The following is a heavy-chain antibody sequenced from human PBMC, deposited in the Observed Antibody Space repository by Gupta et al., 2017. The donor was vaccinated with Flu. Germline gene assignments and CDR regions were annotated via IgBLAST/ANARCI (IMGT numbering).Heavy chain of an antibody. CDR3: AKNIAAAGTGSWYYFDY. Sequence: QGQLVESGGGVVQPGRSRRLSCAASGFTFSPHGMHWVRQAPGKGLEWVAVISYDGSNKYYADSVKGRFTISRDNSKNTLYLQMNSLRAEDTAVYYCAKNIAAAGTGSWYYFDYWGQGTLVTVSS. CDR2: ISYDGSNK. CDR1: GFTFSPHG. D-gene: IGHD6-13*01. V-gene: IGHV3-30*18. J-gene: IGHJ4*02.